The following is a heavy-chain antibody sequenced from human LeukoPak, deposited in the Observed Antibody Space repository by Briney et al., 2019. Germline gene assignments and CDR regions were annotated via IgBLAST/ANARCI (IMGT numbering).Heavy chain of an antibody. V-gene: IGHV3-30*02. J-gene: IGHJ6*03. CDR3: AKDWRRIVVVGPITRHGNYMDV. CDR2: IRYDGSNK. CDR1: GFTFSSYA. Sequence: GGSLRPSCAASGFTFSSYAMHWVRQAAGKGLEWVAFIRYDGSNKYFADSLTGRFTIARDNSKNTLYLQMNSLRPEDTAVYYCAKDWRRIVVVGPITRHGNYMDVWGKGTTVTISS. D-gene: IGHD2-15*01.